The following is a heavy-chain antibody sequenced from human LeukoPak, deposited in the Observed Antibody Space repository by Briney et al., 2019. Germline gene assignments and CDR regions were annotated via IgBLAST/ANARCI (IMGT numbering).Heavy chain of an antibody. CDR1: GATFSSYA. D-gene: IGHD3-16*02. J-gene: IGHJ4*02. Sequence: ASVKVSCKASGATFSSYAISWVRQAPGQGLEWMGGIIPIFGTANYAQKFQGRVTITADESTSTAYMELSSLRSEDTAVYYCARAHWDYVWGSYRYPFDYWGQGTLVTVSS. CDR3: ARAHWDYVWGSYRYPFDY. V-gene: IGHV1-69*13. CDR2: IIPIFGTA.